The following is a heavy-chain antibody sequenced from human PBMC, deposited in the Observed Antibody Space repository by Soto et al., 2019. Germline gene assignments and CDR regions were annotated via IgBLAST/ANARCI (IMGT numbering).Heavy chain of an antibody. J-gene: IGHJ4*02. CDR3: ARDLGSYCGGDCYLDY. CDR2: IWYDGSNK. CDR1: GFTFSTYG. Sequence: QVQLVESGGGVVQPGRSLRLSCAASGFTFSTYGMHWVRQAPGKGLVWVAVIWYDGSNKYYADSVKGRFTISRDNSKTTLYLQRNTLRAEDTAVYYCARDLGSYCGGDCYLDYWGQGTLVTVSS. V-gene: IGHV3-33*01. D-gene: IGHD2-21*02.